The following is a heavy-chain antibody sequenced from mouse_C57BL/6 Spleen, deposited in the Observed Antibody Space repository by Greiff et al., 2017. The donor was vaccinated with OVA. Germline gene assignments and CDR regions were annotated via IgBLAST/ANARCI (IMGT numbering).Heavy chain of an antibody. D-gene: IGHD1-1*01. Sequence: VQVVESGPELVKPGASVKISCKASGYAFSSSWMNWVKQRPGKGLEWIGRIYPGDGDTNYNGKFKGKATLTADKSSSTAYMQLSSLTSEDSAVYFCARFYYGWFAYWGQGTLVTVSA. CDR3: ARFYYGWFAY. J-gene: IGHJ3*01. CDR2: IYPGDGDT. V-gene: IGHV1-82*01. CDR1: GYAFSSSW.